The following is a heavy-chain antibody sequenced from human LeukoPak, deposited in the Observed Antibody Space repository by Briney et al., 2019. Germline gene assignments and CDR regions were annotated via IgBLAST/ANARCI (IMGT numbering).Heavy chain of an antibody. CDR2: ISAYNGNT. J-gene: IGHJ4*02. CDR1: GYTFTSYG. V-gene: IGHV1-18*01. D-gene: IGHD3-22*01. CDR3: AGDGITMIVVARMQGDY. Sequence: GASVKVSCKASGYTFTSYGISWVRQAPGQGLEWMGWISAYNGNTNYAQKLQGRVTMTTDTSTSTAYMELRSLRSDDTAVYYCAGDGITMIVVARMQGDYWGQGTLVTVSS.